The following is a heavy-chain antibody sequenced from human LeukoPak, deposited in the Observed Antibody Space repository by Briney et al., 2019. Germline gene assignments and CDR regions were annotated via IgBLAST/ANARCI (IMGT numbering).Heavy chain of an antibody. CDR1: GYTFTSYG. CDR2: ISAYNGNT. J-gene: IGHJ3*02. CDR3: ASRVNYYDSSGYPMDAFDI. Sequence: VASVKVSCKASGYTFTSYGISWVRQAPGQGLEWMGWISAYNGNTNYAQKLQGRVTMTRNTSISTAYMELSSLRSEDTAVYYCASRVNYYDSSGYPMDAFDIWGQGTMVTVSS. D-gene: IGHD3-22*01. V-gene: IGHV1-18*01.